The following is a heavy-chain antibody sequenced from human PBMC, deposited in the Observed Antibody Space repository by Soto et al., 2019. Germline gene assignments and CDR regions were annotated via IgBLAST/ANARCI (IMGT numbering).Heavy chain of an antibody. Sequence: GASVKVSCKASGYTFTSYPMHWVRQAPRQRLEWMGWINVGNSNTKYSQKFQGRVTISRDTSASTAYMELSSLRSEDTAVYYCARARYYYDSSGLDYWGQGTLVTVSS. J-gene: IGHJ4*02. CDR2: INVGNSNT. D-gene: IGHD3-22*01. V-gene: IGHV1-3*01. CDR3: ARARYYYDSSGLDY. CDR1: GYTFTSYP.